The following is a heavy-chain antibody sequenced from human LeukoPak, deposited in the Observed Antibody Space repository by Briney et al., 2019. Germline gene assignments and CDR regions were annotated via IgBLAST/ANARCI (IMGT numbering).Heavy chain of an antibody. CDR1: GYTFTGYY. CDR3: ARAYYYDSSGYSSSYYYYGMDV. CDR2: INPNSGGT. J-gene: IGHJ6*02. V-gene: IGHV1-2*06. D-gene: IGHD3-22*01. Sequence: GASVKVSCKASGYTFTGYYMHWVRQAPGQGLEWMGRINPNSGGTNYAQKFQGRVTMTRDTSISTAYMELSRLRSDDAAVYYCARAYYYDSSGYSSSYYYYGMDVWGQGTTVTVSS.